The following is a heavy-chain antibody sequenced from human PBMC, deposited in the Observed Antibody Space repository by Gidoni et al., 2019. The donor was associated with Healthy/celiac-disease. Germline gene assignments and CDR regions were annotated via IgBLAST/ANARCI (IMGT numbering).Heavy chain of an antibody. Sequence: QVQLVQSGAEVTKPGASVKVSCKASGYTFTSYDINWVRQATGQGLEWMGWMNPNSGNTGYAQKFQGRVTMTRNTSISTAYMELSSLRSEDTAVYYCARANRYSYGKSTAYYYYGMDVWGQGTTVTVSS. CDR1: GYTFTSYD. V-gene: IGHV1-8*01. CDR3: ARANRYSYGKSTAYYYYGMDV. J-gene: IGHJ6*02. CDR2: MNPNSGNT. D-gene: IGHD5-18*01.